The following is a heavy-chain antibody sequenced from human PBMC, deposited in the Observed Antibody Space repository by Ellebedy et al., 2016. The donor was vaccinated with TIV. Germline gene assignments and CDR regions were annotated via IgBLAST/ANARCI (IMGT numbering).Heavy chain of an antibody. CDR1: GFTFSSYS. V-gene: IGHV3-30*09. D-gene: IGHD1-1*01. Sequence: GESLKISCEGSGFTFSSYSVHWLRQAPGKRLEWVAVITSDGGTEVYADSVKARFAISRDNSKNTLYLQMNSLRPEDTSVYFCAREVQITNWYFDPWGRGTLVSVSS. J-gene: IGHJ2*01. CDR2: ITSDGGTE. CDR3: AREVQITNWYFDP.